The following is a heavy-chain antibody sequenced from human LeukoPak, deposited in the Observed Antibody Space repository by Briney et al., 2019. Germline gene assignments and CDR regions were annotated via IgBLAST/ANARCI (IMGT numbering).Heavy chain of an antibody. D-gene: IGHD6-19*01. V-gene: IGHV3-23*01. Sequence: PGGSLRLSCAASGFTFSSYAMSWGRQAPRKGLEWGSAISGIGGSTYYEDSVKGRFTISRDNSKNTLYLQMNSLRAEDTAVYYCARGLGYSSGLHGGGFAFDIWGQGTTVTVSS. CDR1: GFTFSSYA. J-gene: IGHJ3*02. CDR2: ISGIGGST. CDR3: ARGLGYSSGLHGGGFAFDI.